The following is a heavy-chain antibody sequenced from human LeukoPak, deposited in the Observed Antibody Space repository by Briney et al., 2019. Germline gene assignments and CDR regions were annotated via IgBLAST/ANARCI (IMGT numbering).Heavy chain of an antibody. CDR1: GYTFTSYA. D-gene: IGHD3-22*01. J-gene: IGHJ4*02. CDR2: INAGNGNT. CDR3: ARGYYDSSGYPTYYFDY. Sequence: ASVKVSWKASGYTFTSYAMHWVRQAPGQRLEWMGWINAGNGNTKYSQEFQGRVTITRDTSASTAYMELSSLRSEDMAVYYCARGYYDSSGYPTYYFDYWGQGTLVTVSS. V-gene: IGHV1-3*03.